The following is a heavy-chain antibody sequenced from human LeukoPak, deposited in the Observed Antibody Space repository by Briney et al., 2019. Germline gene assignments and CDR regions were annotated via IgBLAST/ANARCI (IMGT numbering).Heavy chain of an antibody. J-gene: IGHJ5*02. CDR2: INAGNGNT. Sequence: ASVKVSCKDSGYTFTSYAMHWVRQAPGQRLEWMGWINAGNGNTKYSQKFQGRVTITRDTSASTAYMELSSLRSEDTAVYYCARDHDIVVVPAADPNWFDPWGQGTLVTVSS. CDR3: ARDHDIVVVPAADPNWFDP. D-gene: IGHD2-2*01. CDR1: GYTFTSYA. V-gene: IGHV1-3*01.